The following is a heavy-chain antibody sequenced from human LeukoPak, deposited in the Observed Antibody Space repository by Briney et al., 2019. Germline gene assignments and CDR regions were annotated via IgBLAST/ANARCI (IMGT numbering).Heavy chain of an antibody. CDR2: INHSGST. Sequence: SETLSLTCAVYGGSFSGYYWSWIRQPPGKGLEWIGEINHSGSTNYNPSLKSRVTISVDTSKNQFSLQLSSATAADTAVYYCARLINGFPFDYWGQGTLVTVSS. V-gene: IGHV4-34*01. J-gene: IGHJ4*02. CDR3: ARLINGFPFDY. D-gene: IGHD2-8*01. CDR1: GGSFSGYY.